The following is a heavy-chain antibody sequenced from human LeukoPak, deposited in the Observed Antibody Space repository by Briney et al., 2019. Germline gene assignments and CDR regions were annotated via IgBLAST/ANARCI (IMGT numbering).Heavy chain of an antibody. CDR1: GGTFSSYA. Sequence: ASVKVSCKASGGTFSSYAISWVRQAPGQGLEWMGGIIPICGTANYAQKFQGRVTSTTDESTSTAYMELSSLRSEDTAVYYCARGFTMVREYAFDIWGQGTMVTVSS. CDR3: ARGFTMVREYAFDI. D-gene: IGHD3-10*01. V-gene: IGHV1-69*05. CDR2: IIPICGTA. J-gene: IGHJ3*02.